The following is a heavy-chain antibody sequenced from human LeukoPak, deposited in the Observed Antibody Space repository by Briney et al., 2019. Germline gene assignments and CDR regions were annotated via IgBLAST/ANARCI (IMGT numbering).Heavy chain of an antibody. CDR1: GYTFTAYH. V-gene: IGHV1-2*02. CDR3: ARSPPLSDAFDM. J-gene: IGHJ3*02. CDR2: INANSGGT. Sequence: ASVKVSCKASGYTFTAYHMHWVRQAPGQGLEWMGWINANSGGTNYAQKFQGRVTMTRDTSISTAYMELSRLTSDDTAVYYCARSPPLSDAFDMWGQGTMVTVSS.